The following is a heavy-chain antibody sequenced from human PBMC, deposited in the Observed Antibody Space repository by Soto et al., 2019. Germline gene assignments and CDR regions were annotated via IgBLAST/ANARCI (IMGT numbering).Heavy chain of an antibody. J-gene: IGHJ4*02. CDR2: IIPIVGSV. V-gene: IGHV1-69*06. CDR1: GGTFSSYT. D-gene: IGHD5-12*01. CDR3: AGESEDGYNTDLAY. Sequence: GASVKVSCKASGGTFSSYTLTWVRQAPGQGLEWLGGIIPIVGSVNYAQNFQGRLTITADKSTSTAYMELSSLRSEDTAVYYCAGESEDGYNTDLAYWGQGTLVTVSS.